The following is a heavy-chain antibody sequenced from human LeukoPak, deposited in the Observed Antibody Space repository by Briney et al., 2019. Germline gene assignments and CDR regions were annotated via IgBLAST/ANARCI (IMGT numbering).Heavy chain of an antibody. J-gene: IGHJ6*03. Sequence: ASVKVSCKASGYTFTSYGISWVRQAPGQGLEWMGWISTYNGNTNYAQKLQGRVTMTTDTSTSIAYMELRSLRSYDTAVDYCAREGSPFYYYYMDVWGKGTTVTVSS. V-gene: IGHV1-18*01. CDR3: AREGSPFYYYYMDV. D-gene: IGHD2-15*01. CDR1: GYTFTSYG. CDR2: ISTYNGNT.